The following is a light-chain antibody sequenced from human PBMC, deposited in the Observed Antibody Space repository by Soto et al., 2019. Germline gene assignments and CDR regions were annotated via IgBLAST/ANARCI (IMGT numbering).Light chain of an antibody. CDR1: SSDVGGYHY. CDR3: CSYANSYSLDV. V-gene: IGLV2-11*01. Sequence: QSALPQPRSVSGSPGQSVTISCTGTSSDVGGYHYVSWYQQHPGKAPKVMIYDVSKRPSGVPDRFSGSKSGNTASLTISGLQAEDEADYYCCSYANSYSLDVFGTGTKVTVL. CDR2: DVS. J-gene: IGLJ1*01.